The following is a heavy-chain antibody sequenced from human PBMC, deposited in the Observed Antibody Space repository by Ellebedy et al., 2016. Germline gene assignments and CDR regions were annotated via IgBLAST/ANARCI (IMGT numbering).Heavy chain of an antibody. Sequence: SETLSLTCTVSGGSISNYYWSWIRQPPGKGLEGIGYIYYSGSTDYNPSLKSRVTISVDKSKNQFSLKLSSVTAADTALYYCGRHILWGSPRRDGYSSRFNYFDLWGQGTLVTVSS. CDR2: IYYSGST. CDR3: GRHILWGSPRRDGYSSRFNYFDL. V-gene: IGHV4-59*08. D-gene: IGHD5-24*01. CDR1: GGSISNYY. J-gene: IGHJ4*02.